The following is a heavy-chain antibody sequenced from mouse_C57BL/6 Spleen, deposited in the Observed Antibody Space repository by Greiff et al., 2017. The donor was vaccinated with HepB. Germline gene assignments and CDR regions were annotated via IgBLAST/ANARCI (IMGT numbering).Heavy chain of an antibody. CDR3: TAYYSNHFSYWYFDV. CDR1: GYTFTDYE. V-gene: IGHV1-15*01. D-gene: IGHD2-5*01. CDR2: IDPETGGT. Sequence: QVQLQQSGAELVRPGASVTLSCKASGYTFTDYEMHWVKQTPVHGLEWIGAIDPETGGTAYNQKFKGKAILTADKSSSTAYMELRSLTSEDSAVYYCTAYYSNHFSYWYFDVWGTGTTVTVSS. J-gene: IGHJ1*03.